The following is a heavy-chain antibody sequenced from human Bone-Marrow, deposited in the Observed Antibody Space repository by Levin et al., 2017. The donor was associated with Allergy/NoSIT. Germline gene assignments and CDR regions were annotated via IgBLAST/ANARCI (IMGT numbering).Heavy chain of an antibody. D-gene: IGHD3-3*02. V-gene: IGHV1-2*02. Sequence: ASVKVSCKASGYTFTDYFLHWVRLAPGQGLEWMGWINPNSGDTDSSQNFQGTVTMTRDTSISTAYMEVTSLTSNDTALYYCERISRAAVDMWGQGTLVAVSS. CDR3: ERISRAAVDM. J-gene: IGHJ3*02. CDR1: GYTFTDYF. CDR2: INPNSGDT.